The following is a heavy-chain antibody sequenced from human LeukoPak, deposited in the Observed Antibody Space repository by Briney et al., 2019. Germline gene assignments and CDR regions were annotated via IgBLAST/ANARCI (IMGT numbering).Heavy chain of an antibody. CDR2: IWYDGSNK. D-gene: IGHD3-10*01. V-gene: IGHV3-33*01. Sequence: PGGSLRLSCAASGXTFSHYGMHWVRQAPGKGLEWVAVIWYDGSNKYYGDSVKGRFTISKDNSKNTVNLRMDSLRPEDTAVYYCARAPYHYYADSWGQGTLVTVSS. CDR3: ARAPYHYYADS. J-gene: IGHJ4*02. CDR1: GXTFSHYG.